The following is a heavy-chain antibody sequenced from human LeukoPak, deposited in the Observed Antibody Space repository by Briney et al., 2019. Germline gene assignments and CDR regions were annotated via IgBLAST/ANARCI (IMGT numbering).Heavy chain of an antibody. D-gene: IGHD6-19*01. CDR3: AGPIAVAGTSWFDP. Sequence: PGGSLRLSCAASGFTFSYYALHWVRQAPGKGLEWVAVISYDGSNKYYADSVKGRFTISRDNSKNTLYLQMNSLRAEDTAVYYCAGPIAVAGTSWFDPWGQGTLVTVSS. CDR2: ISYDGSNK. CDR1: GFTFSYYA. J-gene: IGHJ5*02. V-gene: IGHV3-30*04.